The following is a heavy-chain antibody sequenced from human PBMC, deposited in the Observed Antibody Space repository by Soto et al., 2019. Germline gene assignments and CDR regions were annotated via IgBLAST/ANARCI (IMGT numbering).Heavy chain of an antibody. Sequence: SETLSLTCVVSGGSISSSNWWSWVRQSPGKGLEWIGEIYYNGNIMYNEFLKSRVTISIDPSKNHFSLKLSSVTAADTAVYYCARKYSGYDRSFDYWGQGTLVTVSS. V-gene: IGHV4-4*02. CDR2: IYYNGNI. CDR3: ARKYSGYDRSFDY. CDR1: GGSISSSNW. D-gene: IGHD5-12*01. J-gene: IGHJ4*02.